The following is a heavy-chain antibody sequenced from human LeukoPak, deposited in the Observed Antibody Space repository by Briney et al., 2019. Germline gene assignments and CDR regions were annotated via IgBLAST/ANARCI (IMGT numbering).Heavy chain of an antibody. CDR1: GFTFSSYW. J-gene: IGHJ4*02. Sequence: GGSLRLSCAASGFTFSSYWWSWVRQAPGKGLEWVANIKQDGSEKYYVDSVKGRFTISRDNAKNSLYLQMNSLRAEDTAVYYCARYGSGKYSLFGYWGQGTLVTVSS. V-gene: IGHV3-7*01. D-gene: IGHD3-10*01. CDR3: ARYGSGKYSLFGY. CDR2: IKQDGSEK.